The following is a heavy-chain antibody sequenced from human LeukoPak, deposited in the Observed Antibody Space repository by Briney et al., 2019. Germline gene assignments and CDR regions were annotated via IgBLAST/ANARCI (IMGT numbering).Heavy chain of an antibody. CDR3: TRNRGADDY. CDR1: GDSVSSNSAA. D-gene: IGHD1-26*01. J-gene: IGHJ4*02. V-gene: IGHV6-1*01. Sequence: SQTLSLTCAISGDSVSSNSAAWSWIRQSPSRGLEWLGRTNYRSKWYNDYAVSVKGRITINPDTSKNQFSLQLNSVTPEDTAVYYCTRNRGADDYWGQGTLVTVSS. CDR2: TNYRSKWYN.